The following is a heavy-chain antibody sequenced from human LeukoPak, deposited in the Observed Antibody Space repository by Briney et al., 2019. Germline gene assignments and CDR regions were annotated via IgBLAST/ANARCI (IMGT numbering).Heavy chain of an antibody. D-gene: IGHD3-22*01. CDR2: IYYSGNT. J-gene: IGHJ3*02. CDR3: ARVDYYDSSGYYGNAFDI. Sequence: SETLSLTCTVSGGSISSYYWSWIRQPPGKGLEWIGYIYYSGNTNYNPSLKSRVTISVDTSKNQFSLKLSSVTAADTAVYYCARVDYYDSSGYYGNAFDIWGQGTMVTVSS. CDR1: GGSISSYY. V-gene: IGHV4-59*01.